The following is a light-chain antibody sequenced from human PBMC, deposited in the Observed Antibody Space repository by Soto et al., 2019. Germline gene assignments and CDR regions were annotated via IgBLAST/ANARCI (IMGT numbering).Light chain of an antibody. V-gene: IGLV2-14*01. CDR3: SSYRDTHNLV. J-gene: IGLJ1*01. CDR2: EVS. Sequence: QSVLTQPAAVSGSPGQSITISCTGTSSDVGGYNYVSWYQHHPGKAPKLMIYEVSNRPSGVSNRFSGSKSGNTASLTISGLQAEDEADYYCSSYRDTHNLVFGIGTKVT. CDR1: SSDVGGYNY.